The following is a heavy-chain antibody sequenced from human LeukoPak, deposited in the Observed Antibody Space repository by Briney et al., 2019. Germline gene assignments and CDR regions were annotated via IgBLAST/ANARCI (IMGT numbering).Heavy chain of an antibody. CDR3: ARDRQGTPGTFDI. CDR1: GFTFGSFG. CDR2: IWYDGSQK. Sequence: GGSLRLSCAASGFTFGSFGIHWVRQAPGKGLEWVAGIWYDGSQKYYADSVKGRFTISRDNSKNTLYLQMNSLRAEDTAVYYCARDRQGTPGTFDIWGQGTMVTVSP. V-gene: IGHV3-33*08. J-gene: IGHJ3*02. D-gene: IGHD1-1*01.